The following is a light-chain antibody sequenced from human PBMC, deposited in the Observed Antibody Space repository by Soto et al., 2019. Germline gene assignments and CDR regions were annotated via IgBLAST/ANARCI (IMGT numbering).Light chain of an antibody. CDR1: SSDVGTYNL. CDR2: EGS. V-gene: IGLV2-23*01. CDR3: CSYADITPPPYV. J-gene: IGLJ1*01. Sequence: QSALTQPASLSGSPGQSITISCTGASSDVGTYNLVSWYQQHPGKAPKVMIYEGSKRPSGVSIRFSGSKSGNTASLTISGIQAYDEAEYCCCSYADITPPPYVLASGTKLTVL.